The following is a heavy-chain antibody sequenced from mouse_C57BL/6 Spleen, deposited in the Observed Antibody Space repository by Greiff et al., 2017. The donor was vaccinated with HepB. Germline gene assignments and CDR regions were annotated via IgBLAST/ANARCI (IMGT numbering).Heavy chain of an antibody. J-gene: IGHJ3*01. CDR1: GYTFTSYW. D-gene: IGHD2-4*01. Sequence: QVQLQQPGAELVKPGASVKLSCKASGYTFTSYWMHWVKQRPGQGLEWIGMIHPNSGSTNYNEKFKSKATLTVDKSSSTAYMQLSSLTSEDSAVYYCAISYDYDAWFAYWGQGTLVTVSA. CDR2: IHPNSGST. CDR3: AISYDYDAWFAY. V-gene: IGHV1-64*01.